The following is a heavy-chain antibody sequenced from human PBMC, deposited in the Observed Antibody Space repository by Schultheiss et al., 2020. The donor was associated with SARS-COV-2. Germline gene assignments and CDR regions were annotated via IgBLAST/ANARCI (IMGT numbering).Heavy chain of an antibody. CDR2: IYYSGST. D-gene: IGHD6-6*01. Sequence: SETLSLTCTVSGGSISSGGYYWSWIRQHPGKCLEWIGYIYYSGSTYYNPSLKSRVTISVDTSKNQFSLKLSSVTAADTAVYYCARAGSRAARRTAYFDYWGQGTLVTVSS. CDR1: GGSISSGGYY. J-gene: IGHJ4*02. V-gene: IGHV4-31*03. CDR3: ARAGSRAARRTAYFDY.